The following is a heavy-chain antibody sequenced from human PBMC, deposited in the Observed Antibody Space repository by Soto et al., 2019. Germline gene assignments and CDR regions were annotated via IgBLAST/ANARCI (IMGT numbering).Heavy chain of an antibody. CDR2: IIPIFGTA. V-gene: IGHV1-69*01. CDR3: AREGWGYCSGGSCYPGKSYYYGMDV. J-gene: IGHJ6*02. Sequence: QVQLVQSGAEVKKPGSSVKVSCKASGGTFSSYAISWVRQAPGQGLEWMGGIIPIFGTANYAQKFQGRVTITADESTSTAYMELSSLRSEDTAVYYCAREGWGYCSGGSCYPGKSYYYGMDVWGQGTTVTVSS. D-gene: IGHD2-15*01. CDR1: GGTFSSYA.